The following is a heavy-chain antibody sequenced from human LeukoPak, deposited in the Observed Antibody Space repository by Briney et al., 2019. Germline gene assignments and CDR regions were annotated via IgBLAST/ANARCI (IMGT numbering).Heavy chain of an antibody. J-gene: IGHJ4*02. CDR3: ARVRLDNTMNFDY. Sequence: ASVTVSCKASGYTFTSYAITWVRQAPGQGLEGMGWISASKGNTNYAQKLQGRVTMTTDTSTTTAYMELRSLRSDDTAVYYCARVRLDNTMNFDYWGQGTLVTVSS. V-gene: IGHV1-18*01. CDR2: ISASKGNT. D-gene: IGHD3-22*01. CDR1: GYTFTSYA.